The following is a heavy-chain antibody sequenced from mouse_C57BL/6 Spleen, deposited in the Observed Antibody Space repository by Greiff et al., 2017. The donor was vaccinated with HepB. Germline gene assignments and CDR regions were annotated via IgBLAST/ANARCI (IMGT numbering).Heavy chain of an antibody. CDR1: GYTFTSYW. V-gene: IGHV1-53*01. CDR2: INPSNGGT. D-gene: IGHD1-1*01. CDR3: ARGGSSPYYAMDY. Sequence: LQESGTELVKPGASVKLSCKASGYTFTSYWMHWVKQRPGQGLEWIGNINPSNGGTNYNEKFKSKATLTVDKSSSTAYMQLSSLTSEDSAVYYCARGGSSPYYAMDYWGQGTSVTVSS. J-gene: IGHJ4*01.